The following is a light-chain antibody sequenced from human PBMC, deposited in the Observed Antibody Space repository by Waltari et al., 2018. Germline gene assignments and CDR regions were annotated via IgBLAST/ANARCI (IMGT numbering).Light chain of an antibody. CDR2: ENS. CDR1: SPNIGNNY. CDR3: GTWDSSLSGAV. Sequence: QSVLTQPPSVSAAPGQRVTISCSGGSPNIGNNYVSWYRQFPGTAPKLLIYENSERPSGIPGRFSGPKSGTSATLDITGLQAGDEADYYCGTWDSSLSGAVFGGGTHLTVL. J-gene: IGLJ7*01. V-gene: IGLV1-51*02.